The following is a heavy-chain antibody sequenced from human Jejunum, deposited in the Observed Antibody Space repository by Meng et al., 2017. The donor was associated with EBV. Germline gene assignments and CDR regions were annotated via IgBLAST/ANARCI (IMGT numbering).Heavy chain of an antibody. CDR3: VGEIVAPYSFDQ. V-gene: IGHV1-46*01. CDR2: LNPNNGAT. Sequence: QVQLVPSGTDVKKPGASMKLSCKTSGYTFIDYHVHWVRQAPGQGLEWMGILNPNNGATSYAQRIRGRVTMTRDTSTSTVYMELSSLRSEDTALYYCVGEIVAPYSFDQWGQGTLVTVSS. D-gene: IGHD5-12*01. CDR1: GYTFIDYH. J-gene: IGHJ4*02.